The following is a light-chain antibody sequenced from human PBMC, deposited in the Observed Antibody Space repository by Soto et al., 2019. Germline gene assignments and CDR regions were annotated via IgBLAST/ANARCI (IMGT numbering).Light chain of an antibody. V-gene: IGLV2-14*01. CDR2: DVT. CDR1: SSDIGSYNY. CDR3: SSYTSTSTLV. Sequence: QSVLTQPASVSGSPGQSITISCTGASSDIGSYNYVSWYQQHPGKAPKLLIYDVTKWPSGISNRFSGSKSGNTASLTISGLQVEDEADYYCSSYTSTSTLVFGGGTKLTVL. J-gene: IGLJ2*01.